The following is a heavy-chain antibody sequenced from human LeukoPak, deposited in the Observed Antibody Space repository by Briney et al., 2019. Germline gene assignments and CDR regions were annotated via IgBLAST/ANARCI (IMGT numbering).Heavy chain of an antibody. J-gene: IGHJ4*02. CDR3: AREPYCSSTSCYLPIDY. D-gene: IGHD2-2*01. Sequence: GGSLRLSCAASGFTFSSYAMSWVRQAPGKGLEWVSAISGSGGSTYYADSVKGRFTISRDNAKNSLYLQMNSLRAEDTAVYYCAREPYCSSTSCYLPIDYWGQGTLVTVSS. V-gene: IGHV3-23*01. CDR2: ISGSGGST. CDR1: GFTFSSYA.